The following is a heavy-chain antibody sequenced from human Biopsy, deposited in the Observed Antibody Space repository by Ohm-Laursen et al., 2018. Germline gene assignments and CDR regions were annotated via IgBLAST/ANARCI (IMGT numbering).Heavy chain of an antibody. CDR2: IYYSGST. J-gene: IGHJ4*01. CDR3: ARVNVDRVSTIID. Sequence: TLSLTCTVSGGSISSGNDYWSWIRQHPGKGLEWIGYIYYSGSTYYTPSLKSRVIISLDTSKNQFSLKLSSVIAADTAVYYCARVNVDRVSTIIDWGHGTLVTVSS. D-gene: IGHD5/OR15-5a*01. V-gene: IGHV4-31*03. CDR1: GGSISSGNDY.